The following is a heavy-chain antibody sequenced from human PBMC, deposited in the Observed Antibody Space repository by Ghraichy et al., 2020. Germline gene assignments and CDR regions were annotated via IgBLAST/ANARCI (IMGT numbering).Heavy chain of an antibody. Sequence: SVKVSCKASGGTFSSYAISWVRQAPGQGLEWMGGIIPIFGTANYAQKFQGRVTITADESTSTAYMELSSLRSEDMAVYYCARLTYYDYVRGADYWGQGTLVTVSS. CDR1: GGTFSSYA. V-gene: IGHV1-69*13. J-gene: IGHJ4*02. CDR3: ARLTYYDYVRGADY. CDR2: IIPIFGTA. D-gene: IGHD3-16*01.